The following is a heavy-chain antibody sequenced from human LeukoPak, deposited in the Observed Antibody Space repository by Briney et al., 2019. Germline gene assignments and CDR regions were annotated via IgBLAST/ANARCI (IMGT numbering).Heavy chain of an antibody. CDR1: GGSISSYY. D-gene: IGHD1-1*01. V-gene: IGHV4-59*08. CDR2: IYYSGST. J-gene: IGHJ3*02. Sequence: SETLSLTCTVSGGSISSYYWSWIRQPPGKGLEWIGYIYYSGSTNYNPSLKSRVTISVDTSKNQFPLKLSSVTAADTAVYYCARHRSKYSAFDIWGQGTMVTVSS. CDR3: ARHRSKYSAFDI.